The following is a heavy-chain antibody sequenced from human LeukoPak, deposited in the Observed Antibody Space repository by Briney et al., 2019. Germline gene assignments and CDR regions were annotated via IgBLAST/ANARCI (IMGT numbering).Heavy chain of an antibody. CDR1: GASINGYF. Sequence: SETLSLTCSVSGASINGYFWNWVRQTPEKGLEWVGYVSHTGATTTNPTLKSRVSITIDTSKSQISLTMTSVTAADSALYYCARDRRRSFYTFDLWGPGTIVSVS. V-gene: IGHV4-59*01. CDR3: ARDRRRSFYTFDL. D-gene: IGHD5/OR15-5a*01. J-gene: IGHJ3*01. CDR2: VSHTGAT.